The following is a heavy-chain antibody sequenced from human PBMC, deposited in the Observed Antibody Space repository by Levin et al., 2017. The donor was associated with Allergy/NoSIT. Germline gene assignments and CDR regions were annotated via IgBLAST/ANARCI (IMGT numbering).Heavy chain of an antibody. CDR3: ASHFGGNSAY. D-gene: IGHD4-23*01. CDR2: IYYSGSA. CDR1: GGSITSGGYY. J-gene: IGHJ4*02. Sequence: LRLSCTVSGGSITSGGYYWAWIRQYPGKGLEWIGYIYYSGSAYYNPSLESRVTISIDTSKSQFSLNMSSVTAADTAVYYCASHFGGNSAYWGQGTLVTVSS. V-gene: IGHV4-31*03.